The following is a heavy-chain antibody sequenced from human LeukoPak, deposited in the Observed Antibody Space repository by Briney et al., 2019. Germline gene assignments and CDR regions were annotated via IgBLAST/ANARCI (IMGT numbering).Heavy chain of an antibody. V-gene: IGHV3-49*03. CDR3: TRAPTRYYDSSGYYITMGAFDI. Sequence: GGSLRLSCAASGFTFSGYAMSWFRQAPGKGLEWVGFIRSKAYGGTTEYAASVKGRFTISRDDSKSIAYLQMNSLKTEDTAVYYCTRAPTRYYDSSGYYITMGAFDIWGQGTMVTVSS. D-gene: IGHD3-22*01. CDR2: IRSKAYGGTT. CDR1: GFTFSGYA. J-gene: IGHJ3*02.